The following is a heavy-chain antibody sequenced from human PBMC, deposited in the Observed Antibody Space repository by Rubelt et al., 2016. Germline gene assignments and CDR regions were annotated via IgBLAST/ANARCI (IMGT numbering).Heavy chain of an antibody. V-gene: IGHV1-2*06. CDR2: INPNSGGT. D-gene: IGHD5-24*01. Sequence: APGQGLEWMGRINPNSGGTNYAPKFQGRVPMTRDTSISAAYMELSRLRSDDTAVYYCARDRDGFDYWGQGTLVTVSS. J-gene: IGHJ4*02. CDR3: ARDRDGFDY.